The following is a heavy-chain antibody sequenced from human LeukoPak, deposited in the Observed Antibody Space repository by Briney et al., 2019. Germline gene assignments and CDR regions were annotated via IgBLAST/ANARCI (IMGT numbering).Heavy chain of an antibody. D-gene: IGHD3-10*01. CDR3: ARVGTGQSFELELITSYYFDY. Sequence: ASVKVSCKTSGYTFTGYYMHWVRQAPGQGLEWMGWINPNSGGTNYAQKFQGRVTMTRDTSISTADMELSRLRSDDTAVYYCARVGTGQSFELELITSYYFDYWGQGTLVTVSS. V-gene: IGHV1-2*02. CDR1: GYTFTGYY. CDR2: INPNSGGT. J-gene: IGHJ4*02.